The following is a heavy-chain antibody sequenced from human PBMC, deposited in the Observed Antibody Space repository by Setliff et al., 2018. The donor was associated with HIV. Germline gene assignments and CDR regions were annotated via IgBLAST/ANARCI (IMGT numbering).Heavy chain of an antibody. CDR1: GFTFNTYS. CDR2: ISSGSRNI. D-gene: IGHD1-26*01. J-gene: IGHJ4*02. CDR3: ERDPEPTGLSGSLGY. Sequence: GGSLRLSCAASGFTFNTYSMNWVRQAQGKGLEWVSYISSGSRNIYYADSVKGRFTISRANANNSLFLQRSRLRVEATARYYFERDPEPTGLSGSLGYWGQGTLVTVSS. V-gene: IGHV3-48*01.